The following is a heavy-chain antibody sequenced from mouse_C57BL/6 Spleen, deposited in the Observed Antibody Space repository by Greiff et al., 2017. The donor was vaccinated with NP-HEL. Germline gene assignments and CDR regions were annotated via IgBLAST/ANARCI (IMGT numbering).Heavy chain of an antibody. CDR1: GYTFTSYW. V-gene: IGHV1-72*01. J-gene: IGHJ2*01. CDR2: IDPNSGGS. D-gene: IGHD2-5*01. Sequence: QVQLQQPGAEFVKPGASVKLSCTASGYTFTSYWMHWVKQRPGRGLEWIGMIDPNSGGSTNNEKFKSKATLSVDKPSSTAYMQVSSLTSEDSAVYYCARSRSNYVSDCWGQGTTLTVAS. CDR3: ARSRSNYVSDC.